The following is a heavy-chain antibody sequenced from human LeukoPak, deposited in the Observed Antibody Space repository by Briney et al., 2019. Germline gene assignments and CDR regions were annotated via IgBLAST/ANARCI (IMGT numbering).Heavy chain of an antibody. CDR3: ASLDIWSLPYYGMDV. CDR2: IKQDGSEK. Sequence: GGSLRLSCAASGFTFSSYWMSWVRQAPGKGLEWVANIKQDGSEKYYVDSVKGRFTISRDNAKNSLYLQMNSLRAEDTAVYYCASLDIWSLPYYGMDVWGQGTTVTVSS. D-gene: IGHD3-10*01. J-gene: IGHJ6*02. V-gene: IGHV3-7*01. CDR1: GFTFSSYW.